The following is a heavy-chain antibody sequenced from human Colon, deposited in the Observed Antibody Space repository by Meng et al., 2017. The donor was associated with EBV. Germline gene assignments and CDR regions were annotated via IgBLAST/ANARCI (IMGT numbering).Heavy chain of an antibody. V-gene: IGHV4-4*02. Sequence: QVQLQSAGPGLVGPSGTLSLTCAGAGGSISTSDWWSWVRQPPGKGLEWIGEIYRGGGTNYNPSFKSRVTISVDTSNNHFSLKLSYVTAADTAVYYCARVRVIPAAVGFDYWGQGTLVTVSS. D-gene: IGHD2-2*01. J-gene: IGHJ4*02. CDR3: ARVRVIPAAVGFDY. CDR2: IYRGGGT. CDR1: GGSISTSDW.